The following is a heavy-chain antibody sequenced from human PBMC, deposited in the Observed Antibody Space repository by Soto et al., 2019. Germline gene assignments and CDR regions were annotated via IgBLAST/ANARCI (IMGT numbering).Heavy chain of an antibody. J-gene: IGHJ5*02. Sequence: SQTLSLTFAISGDSVSSNSAAWNWIRQSPSRGLEWLGRTYYRSKWYNDYAVSVKSRITINPDTSKNQFSLQLNSVTPEDTAVYYCAREGSGIAAAGKVNWFDPWGQGTLVTVSS. CDR2: TYYRSKWYN. CDR3: AREGSGIAAAGKVNWFDP. CDR1: GDSVSSNSAA. V-gene: IGHV6-1*01. D-gene: IGHD6-13*01.